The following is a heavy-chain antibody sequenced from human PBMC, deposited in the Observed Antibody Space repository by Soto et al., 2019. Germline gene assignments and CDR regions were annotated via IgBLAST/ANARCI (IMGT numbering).Heavy chain of an antibody. CDR3: AKYLLLTTITTVGD. CDR2: ISYDGNNK. J-gene: IGHJ4*02. D-gene: IGHD4-17*01. CDR1: GFIFSTYG. V-gene: IGHV3-30*18. Sequence: GGSLRLSCAASGFIFSTYGMHWVRQAPGKGLEWLSVISYDGNNKYYADSVKGRFTISRDNSKNTLWLQMDSLRTEDTAVYYCAKYLLLTTITTVGDWGQGTLVTVSS.